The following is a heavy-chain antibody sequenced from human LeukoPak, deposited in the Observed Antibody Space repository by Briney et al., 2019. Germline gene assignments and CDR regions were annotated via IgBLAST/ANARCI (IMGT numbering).Heavy chain of an antibody. CDR3: AKAIARGADY. CDR1: GFTFSDYD. V-gene: IGHV3-30*02. Sequence: GGSLRLSCVASGFTFSDYDMHWVRQHLGRGLEGVAFIRYNGSTNYYAESVKGRFTISRDNSKNTLCLQIDSLRPEDTAVYYCAKAIARGADYWGQGTLVTVSS. CDR2: IRYNGSTN. D-gene: IGHD3-10*01. J-gene: IGHJ4*02.